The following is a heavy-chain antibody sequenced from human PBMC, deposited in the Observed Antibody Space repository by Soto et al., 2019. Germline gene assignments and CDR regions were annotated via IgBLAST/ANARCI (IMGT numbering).Heavy chain of an antibody. D-gene: IGHD3-3*01. CDR3: AKYAIGGPLEWLSEAFDY. J-gene: IGHJ4*02. CDR1: GFTFSSYA. CDR2: ISGSGGST. V-gene: IGHV3-23*01. Sequence: GGSLRLSCAASGFTFSSYAMSWVRQAPGKGLEWVSAISGSGGSTYYADSVKGRFTISRDNSKNTLYLQMNSLRAEDTAVYYCAKYAIGGPLEWLSEAFDYWGQGTLVTVSS.